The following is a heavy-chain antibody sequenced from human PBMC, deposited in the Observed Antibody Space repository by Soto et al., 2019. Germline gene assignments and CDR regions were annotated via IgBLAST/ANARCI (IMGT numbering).Heavy chain of an antibody. D-gene: IGHD5-18*01. CDR3: ARGGFAYGYLDF. J-gene: IGHJ4*02. V-gene: IGHV1-18*01. CDR2: ISTYSGDT. Sequence: VQLVQSGPEVKKPGASVRISCKTSGYSFTSYGFNWVRQAPGQGLEWMGWISTYSGDTKYAEKFQGRVTLTTDTSTTTAYMELTSLTSDDTATYYCARGGFAYGYLDFWGQGTLATVSS. CDR1: GYSFTSYG.